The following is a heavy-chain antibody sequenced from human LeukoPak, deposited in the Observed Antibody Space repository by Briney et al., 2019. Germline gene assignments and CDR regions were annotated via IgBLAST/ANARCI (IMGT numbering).Heavy chain of an antibody. CDR3: AKDRPPHYYDSSGYFDY. J-gene: IGHJ4*02. CDR1: GFTFSSYA. Sequence: GGSLRLSCAASGFTFSSYAMSWVRQAPGKGLEWVSAISGSGGSTYYADSVKGRFTISRDNSKNTLYLQMNSLRAEDTAVYYCAKDRPPHYYDSSGYFDYWGQGTLVTVSS. CDR2: ISGSGGST. D-gene: IGHD3-22*01. V-gene: IGHV3-23*01.